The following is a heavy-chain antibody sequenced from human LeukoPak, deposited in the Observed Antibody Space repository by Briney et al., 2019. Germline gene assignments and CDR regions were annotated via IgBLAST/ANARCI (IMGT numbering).Heavy chain of an antibody. J-gene: IGHJ4*02. CDR2: IWYDGSNK. CDR1: GFTFSSYG. D-gene: IGHD5-18*01. Sequence: GRSPRLSCAASGFTFSSYGMHWVRQAPGKGLEWVAVIWYDGSNKYYADSVKGRFTISRDNSKNTLYLQMNSLRAEDTAVYYCARDGDTAMVIWGQGTLVTVSS. CDR3: ARDGDTAMVI. V-gene: IGHV3-33*01.